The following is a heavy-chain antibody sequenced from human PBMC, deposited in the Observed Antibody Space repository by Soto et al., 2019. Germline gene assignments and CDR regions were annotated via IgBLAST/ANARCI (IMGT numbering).Heavy chain of an antibody. D-gene: IGHD6-13*01. CDR1: GGSMRNYF. V-gene: IGHV4-59*01. Sequence: SSETLSLTCTVSGGSMRNYFWTWIRQPPGKGLEWIGYIHYSGTTSFFPSYNPSLRSRVTISEDTSKNQFSLKLLSVTTADTAVYFCAAGEASSRNLAPYYLDFWGQGTLVTVLL. CDR3: AAGEASSRNLAPYYLDF. CDR2: IHYSGTT. J-gene: IGHJ4*02.